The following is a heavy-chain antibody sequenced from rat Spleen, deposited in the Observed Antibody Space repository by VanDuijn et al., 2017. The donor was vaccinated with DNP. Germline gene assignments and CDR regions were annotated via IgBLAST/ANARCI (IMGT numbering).Heavy chain of an antibody. J-gene: IGHJ1*01. CDR1: GFTFSDYN. Sequence: EVQLVESGGGLVQPGRSLRLSCAASGFTFSDYNMAWIRQAPGKGLEWVASIVPSSDNTYYLESVKGRFTISRDNAKSTLYLQMDSLRSEDTATYYCARPDFWGPGTMVTVSS. V-gene: IGHV5S23*01. CDR3: ARPDF. CDR2: IVPSSDNT.